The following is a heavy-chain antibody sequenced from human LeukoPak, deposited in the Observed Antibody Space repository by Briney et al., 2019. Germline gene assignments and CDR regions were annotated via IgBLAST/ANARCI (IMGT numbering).Heavy chain of an antibody. J-gene: IGHJ4*02. CDR3: AGDSSGGELIFYS. CDR1: GASISSRGYY. V-gene: IGHV4-31*03. Sequence: SETPSLACTVSGASISSRGYYWSWIRQHPGKALEWIGYIYDSGSTYCNPSLKSRLTISIDTSKNHFSLKLSSVTAADTAVYYCAGDSSGGELIFYSWGQRNLVTVSS. CDR2: IYDSGST. D-gene: IGHD3-16*01.